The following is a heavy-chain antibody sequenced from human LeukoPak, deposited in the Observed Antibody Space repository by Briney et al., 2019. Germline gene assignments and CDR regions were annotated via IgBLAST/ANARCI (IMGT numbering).Heavy chain of an antibody. CDR1: GYTFIDYY. D-gene: IGHD4-17*01. J-gene: IGHJ5*02. V-gene: IGHV1-2*02. Sequence: ASVKVSCKASGYTFIDYYILWVRQAPGQGLEWMGWINPNSGGTDYAQSFQGRVAMTTDTSITTAYMELSRLRFDDTAVYYCAGGRFRRCLSNSGHWFDPWGQGTRVNGFS. CDR2: INPNSGGT. CDR3: AGGRFRRCLSNSGHWFDP.